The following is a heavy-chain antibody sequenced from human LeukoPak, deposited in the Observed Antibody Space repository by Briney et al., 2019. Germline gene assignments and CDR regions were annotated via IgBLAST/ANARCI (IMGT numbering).Heavy chain of an antibody. V-gene: IGHV3-33*01. CDR1: GFSFSSYG. CDR2: ISYDGKNI. CDR3: ARYGYGYGKPIDY. Sequence: PGRSLRLSCAASGFSFSSYGFHWVRQAPGKGLEWVSAISYDGKNIHYADSVKGRFTISRDNSRNTVYLQMNSLRAEDTAVYYCARYGYGYGKPIDYWGQGTLVTVSS. D-gene: IGHD5-18*01. J-gene: IGHJ4*02.